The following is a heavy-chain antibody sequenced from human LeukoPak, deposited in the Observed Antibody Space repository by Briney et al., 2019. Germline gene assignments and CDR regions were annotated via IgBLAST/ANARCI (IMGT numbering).Heavy chain of an antibody. J-gene: IGHJ5*02. CDR3: TTDFSIVVVPWFDP. CDR1: GFSFNNAW. Sequence: GGSLRLSCTASGFSFNNAWMSWVRQAPGKGLEWVGRIKSETDGGTTDYAAPVKGRFTISRDDSKSTLYLQMNSLKTEDTAVYYCTTDFSIVVVPWFDPWGQGTLVTVSS. V-gene: IGHV3-15*01. D-gene: IGHD2-2*01. CDR2: IKSETDGGTT.